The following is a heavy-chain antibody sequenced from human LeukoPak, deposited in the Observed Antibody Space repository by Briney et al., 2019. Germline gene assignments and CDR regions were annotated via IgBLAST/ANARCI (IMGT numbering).Heavy chain of an antibody. CDR3: ASELATYYFDY. CDR1: GFTFSSYS. Sequence: SGGSLRLSCAASGFTFSSYSMNWVRQAPGKGLEWVSSISSSSSYIYYADSVKGRFTISRDNAKNSLYLQMDSLRAEDTAVYYSASELATYYFDYWGQGTLVTVSS. J-gene: IGHJ4*02. V-gene: IGHV3-21*01. D-gene: IGHD1-1*01. CDR2: ISSSSSYI.